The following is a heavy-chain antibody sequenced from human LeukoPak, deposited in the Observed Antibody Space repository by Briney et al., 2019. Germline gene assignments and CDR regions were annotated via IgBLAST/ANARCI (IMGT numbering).Heavy chain of an antibody. CDR1: GFTFSSYA. J-gene: IGHJ4*02. V-gene: IGHV3-23*01. CDR2: ISGSGGST. CDR3: AKDPWGIVGATTPLDY. Sequence: GGSLRLSRAASGFTFSSYAMSWVRQAPGKGLEWVSAISGSGGSTYYADSVKGRFTISRDNSKNTLYLQMNSLRAEDTAVYYCAKDPWGIVGATTPLDYWGQGTLVTVSS. D-gene: IGHD1-26*01.